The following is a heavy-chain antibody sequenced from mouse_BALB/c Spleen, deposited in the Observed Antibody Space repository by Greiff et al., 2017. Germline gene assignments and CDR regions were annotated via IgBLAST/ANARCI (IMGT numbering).Heavy chain of an antibody. V-gene: IGHV14-3*02. CDR2: IDPANGNT. CDR3: ARWDYYGYTY. D-gene: IGHD1-2*01. CDR1: GFNIKDTY. J-gene: IGHJ3*01. Sequence: EVQLVESGAELVKPGASVKLSCTASGFNIKDTYMHWVKQRPEQGLEWIGRIDPANGNTKYDPKFQGKATITTDTSSKTAYLQLSSLPSEDTAVYYCARWDYYGYTYWGQGTLVTVSA.